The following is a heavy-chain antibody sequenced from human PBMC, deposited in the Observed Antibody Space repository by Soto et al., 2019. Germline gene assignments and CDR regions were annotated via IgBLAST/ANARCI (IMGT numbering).Heavy chain of an antibody. D-gene: IGHD2-15*01. CDR1: GGSISSNNYY. CDR3: ALGYCSGGSCWDFDY. J-gene: IGHJ4*02. V-gene: IGHV4-39*01. CDR2: IYYSGST. Sequence: PSETLSLTCSVSGGSISSNNYYWGWIRQPPGKGLEWIGSIYYSGSTYYNPSLASRVTISVDTSKNQFSLKLSSVTAADTAVYYRALGYCSGGSCWDFDYWGQGSLVTVS.